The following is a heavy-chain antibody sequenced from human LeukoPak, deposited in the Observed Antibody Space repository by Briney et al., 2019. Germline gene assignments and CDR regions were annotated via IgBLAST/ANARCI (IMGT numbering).Heavy chain of an antibody. CDR3: AQDGAYDLGSTRFDY. V-gene: IGHV3-23*01. D-gene: IGHD5-12*01. CDR1: VFTFSSYA. CDR2: VSGSGGST. Sequence: PGGSLRLSCAASVFTFSSYAMSWVRQAPGKGLEWVSAVSGSGGSTYYADSVKGRFTISRDNSKNTLYLQMNSLRAEDTAVYYCAQDGAYDLGSTRFDYWDQGTLVTVSS. J-gene: IGHJ4*02.